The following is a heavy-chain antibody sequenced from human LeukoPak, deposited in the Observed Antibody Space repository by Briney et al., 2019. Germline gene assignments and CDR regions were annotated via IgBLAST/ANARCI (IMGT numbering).Heavy chain of an antibody. CDR1: GFTFDYYA. CDR2: ISWDGGST. J-gene: IGHJ4*02. D-gene: IGHD6-19*01. CDR3: AKGAKPSSSGWLHAPGFDY. V-gene: IGHV3-43D*03. Sequence: PGGSLRLSCAASGFTFDYYAMHWVRQAPGKGLEWVSLISWDGGSTYYADSVKGRFTISRDNSKNSLHLQMNSLRAEDTALYYCAKGAKPSSSGWLHAPGFDYWGQGTLVTVSS.